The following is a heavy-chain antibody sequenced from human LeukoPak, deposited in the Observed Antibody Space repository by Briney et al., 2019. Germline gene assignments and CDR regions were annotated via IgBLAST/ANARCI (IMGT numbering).Heavy chain of an antibody. D-gene: IGHD3-9*01. CDR1: GYTFTGYY. CDR2: INSDSGFT. CDR3: ARNFDMKGFDP. J-gene: IGHJ5*02. Sequence: GASVTVSCTASGYTFTGYYMNWVRQAPGQGLEWMGWINSDSGFTKYAQKFQGRVTMTRDTSITTVYMDLTRLTSDDTAVYYRARNFDMKGFDPWGQGTLVTVSS. V-gene: IGHV1-2*02.